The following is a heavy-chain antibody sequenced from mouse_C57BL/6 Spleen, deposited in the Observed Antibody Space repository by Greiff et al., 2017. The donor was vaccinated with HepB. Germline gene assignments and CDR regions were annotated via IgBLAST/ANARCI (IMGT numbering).Heavy chain of an antibody. CDR2: IDPSDSYT. J-gene: IGHJ2*01. CDR1: GYTFTSYW. D-gene: IGHD1-1*01. Sequence: QVQLQQPGAELVKPGASVKLSCKASGYTFTSYWMQWVKQRPGQGLEWIGEIDPSDSYTNYNQKFKGKATLTVDTSSSTAYMQLSSLTSEDSAVYYCASLTVVNYWGQGTTLTVSS. CDR3: ASLTVVNY. V-gene: IGHV1-50*01.